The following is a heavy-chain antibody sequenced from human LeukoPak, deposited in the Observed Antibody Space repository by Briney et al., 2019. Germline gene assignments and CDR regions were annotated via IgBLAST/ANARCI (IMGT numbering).Heavy chain of an antibody. V-gene: IGHV3-23*01. CDR2: ISGSGGST. CDR3: AKAVSSSSGLLDY. J-gene: IGHJ4*02. D-gene: IGHD6-6*01. CDR1: GFTFSSYA. Sequence: GGSLRLSCAASGFTFSSYAMSWVRQAPGKGLEWVSAISGSGGSTSYADSVKGRFTISRDNSKNTLYLQMNSLRAEDTAVYYCAKAVSSSSGLLDYWGQGTLVTVSS.